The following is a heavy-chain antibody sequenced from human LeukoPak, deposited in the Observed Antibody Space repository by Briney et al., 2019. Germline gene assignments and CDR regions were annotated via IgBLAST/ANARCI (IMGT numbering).Heavy chain of an antibody. CDR1: GYMFNTYY. V-gene: IGHV3-11*04. Sequence: GGSLRLSCVASGYMFNTYYMSWIRQSPEKGLEWLSYISHSGSTIYYADSVKGRFTISRDNSKNALYLQMNSLTSEDTAVYFCAKEVAEYSSGWYYADWGQGTLVTVSS. J-gene: IGHJ4*02. D-gene: IGHD6-19*01. CDR2: ISHSGSTI. CDR3: AKEVAEYSSGWYYAD.